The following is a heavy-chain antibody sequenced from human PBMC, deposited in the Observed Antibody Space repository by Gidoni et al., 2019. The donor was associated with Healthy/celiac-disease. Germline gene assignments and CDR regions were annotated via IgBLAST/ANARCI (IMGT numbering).Heavy chain of an antibody. CDR3: ARGPNYGDYYFDY. V-gene: IGHV1-69*04. Sequence: QVQLVQSGAEVKKPGSSVKVSCKASGGPFSSYAISWVRQATGQGLEWMGRIIPILGIANYAQKFQGRVTITADKSTSTAYMELSSLRSEDTAVYYCARGPNYGDYYFDYWGQGTLVTVSS. CDR1: GGPFSSYA. J-gene: IGHJ4*02. CDR2: IIPILGIA. D-gene: IGHD4-17*01.